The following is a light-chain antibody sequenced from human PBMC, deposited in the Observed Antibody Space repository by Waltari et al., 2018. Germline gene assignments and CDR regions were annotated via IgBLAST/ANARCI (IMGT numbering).Light chain of an antibody. J-gene: IGKJ4*01. Sequence: DIVMTQSPDSLAVSLGERATINCKSSRSVLYNSNNKNYLAWYQHKPGQPPKLLMYWAATREAGVPDRFSGSGSGTDFTLTISSLQAEDVAFYYCQQYYSVPLTFGGGTRVEIK. CDR2: WAA. V-gene: IGKV4-1*01. CDR3: QQYYSVPLT. CDR1: RSVLYNSNNKNY.